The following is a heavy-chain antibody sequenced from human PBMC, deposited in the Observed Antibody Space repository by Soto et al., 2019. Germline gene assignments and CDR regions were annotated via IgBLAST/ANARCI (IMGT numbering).Heavy chain of an antibody. Sequence: QVQLRESGPGLVKPSGTLSLTCDVSGGSITSRNWWSWVRQPPGKGLEWIGEIWHSGFTNFNPPLKRRVTISIDESRNDFSLNLTSVTAADTAMYYCAKGGGREVVAFDSWGQGALVIVSS. V-gene: IGHV4-4*02. D-gene: IGHD2-15*01. CDR3: AKGGGREVVAFDS. J-gene: IGHJ4*02. CDR2: IWHSGFT. CDR1: GGSITSRNW.